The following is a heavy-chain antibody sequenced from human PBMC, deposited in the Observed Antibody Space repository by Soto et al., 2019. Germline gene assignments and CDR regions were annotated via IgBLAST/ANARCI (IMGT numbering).Heavy chain of an antibody. CDR3: AKVVPAAVYCYYGMAV. CDR2: ISGSGGST. D-gene: IGHD2-2*01. J-gene: IGHJ6*02. V-gene: IGHV3-23*01. Sequence: EVQLLESGGGLVQPGGSLRLSCAASGFTFSSYAMSWVRQAPGKGLEWVSAISGSGGSTYYADSVKGRFTISRDNSKNTRYLIMNSLRDEETGVYYCAKVVPAAVYCYYGMAVWGQGTTVTVSS. CDR1: GFTFSSYA.